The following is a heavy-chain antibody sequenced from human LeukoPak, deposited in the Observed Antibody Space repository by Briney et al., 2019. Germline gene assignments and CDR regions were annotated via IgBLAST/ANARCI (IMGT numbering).Heavy chain of an antibody. V-gene: IGHV3-23*01. D-gene: IGHD3-22*01. CDR2: LGSSGETT. Sequence: GGSLRPSCAASGFTFSSCAMSWVRQAPGKGLEWVSGLGSSGETTYYADSVKGRSTMSRDNSKNTLYLHMNSLRAEDTAVYYCAKDYYDSSGYDSPRFDYWGQGTLLTVSS. CDR1: GFTFSSCA. CDR3: AKDYYDSSGYDSPRFDY. J-gene: IGHJ4*02.